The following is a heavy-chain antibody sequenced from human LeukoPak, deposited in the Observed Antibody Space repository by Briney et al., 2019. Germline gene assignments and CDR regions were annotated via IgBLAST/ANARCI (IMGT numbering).Heavy chain of an antibody. V-gene: IGHV3-11*04. CDR1: GFIYSDYY. CDR3: AELGITMIGGV. CDR2: ISSSGSTI. D-gene: IGHD3-10*02. Sequence: GGSLRLSCAASGFIYSDYYMSWIRQAPGKGLEWVSYISSSGSTIYYADSVKGRFTISRDSAKNSLYLQMNSLRAEDTAVYYCAELGITMIGGVWGKGTTVTISS. J-gene: IGHJ6*04.